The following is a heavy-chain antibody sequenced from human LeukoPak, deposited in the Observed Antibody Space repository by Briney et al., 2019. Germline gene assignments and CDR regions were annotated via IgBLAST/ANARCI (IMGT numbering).Heavy chain of an antibody. J-gene: IGHJ4*02. V-gene: IGHV1-24*01. CDR2: FDPEDGET. Sequence: ASVKVSCKVSGYTLTELSMHWVRQAPGKGLEWMGGFDPEDGETIYAQKFQGRVTMTEDTSTDTAYMELSSLRSEDTAVYYCATVPPLRYFDWLPLDYWGQGTLVTVSS. D-gene: IGHD3-9*01. CDR3: ATVPPLRYFDWLPLDY. CDR1: GYTLTELS.